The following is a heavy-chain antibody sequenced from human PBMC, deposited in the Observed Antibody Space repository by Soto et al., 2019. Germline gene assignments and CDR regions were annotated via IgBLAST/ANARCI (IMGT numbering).Heavy chain of an antibody. J-gene: IGHJ4*02. D-gene: IGHD3-22*01. CDR1: GGTFSSYA. CDR3: AIDSSRKSYDSSGYSLLSLDY. Sequence: QVQLVQSGAEVKKPGSSVKVSCKASGGTFSSYAISWVRQAPGQGLEWMGGIIPIFGTANYAQKFQGRVTITADESTSKAYIELSSLRSEDTAVYYCAIDSSRKSYDSSGYSLLSLDYWGQGTLVTVSA. V-gene: IGHV1-69*01. CDR2: IIPIFGTA.